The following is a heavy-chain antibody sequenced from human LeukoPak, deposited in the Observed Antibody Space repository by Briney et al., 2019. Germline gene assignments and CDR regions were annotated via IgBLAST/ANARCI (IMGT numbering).Heavy chain of an antibody. CDR3: ATMGRSGYGLLDY. Sequence: GGSLRLSCAASGFTFSSYWMRWVRQVPGKGLELVSYISSSSSTIYYADSVKGRFTISRDNAKNSLYLQMNSLRAEDTAVYYCATMGRSGYGLLDYWGQGTLVTVSS. CDR1: GFTFSSYW. J-gene: IGHJ4*02. V-gene: IGHV3-48*01. CDR2: ISSSSSTI. D-gene: IGHD5-12*01.